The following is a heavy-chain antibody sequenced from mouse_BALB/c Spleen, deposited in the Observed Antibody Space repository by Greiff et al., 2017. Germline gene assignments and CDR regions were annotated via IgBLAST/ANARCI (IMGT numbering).Heavy chain of an antibody. D-gene: IGHD2-1*01. Sequence: EVQRVESGGGLVKPGGSLKLSCAASGFTFSDYYMYWVRQTPEKRLEWVATISDGGSYTYYPDSVKGRFTISRDNAKNNLYLQMSSLKSEDTAMYYCAREDGNYGGFAYWGQGTLVTVSA. J-gene: IGHJ3*01. CDR3: AREDGNYGGFAY. V-gene: IGHV5-4*02. CDR1: GFTFSDYY. CDR2: ISDGGSYT.